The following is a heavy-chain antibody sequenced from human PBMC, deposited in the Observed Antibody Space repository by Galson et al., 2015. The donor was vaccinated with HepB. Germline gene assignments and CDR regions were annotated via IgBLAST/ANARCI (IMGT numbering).Heavy chain of an antibody. CDR3: ARGGDYGGEYYYYYYMDV. D-gene: IGHD4-23*01. CDR2: IIPILGIA. J-gene: IGHJ6*03. V-gene: IGHV1-69*04. Sequence: SVKVSCKASGGTFSSYAISWVRQAPGQGLEWMGRIIPILGIANYAQKFQGRVTITADKSTSTAYMELSSLRSEDTAVYYCARGGDYGGEYYYYYYMDVWGKGTTVTVSS. CDR1: GGTFSSYA.